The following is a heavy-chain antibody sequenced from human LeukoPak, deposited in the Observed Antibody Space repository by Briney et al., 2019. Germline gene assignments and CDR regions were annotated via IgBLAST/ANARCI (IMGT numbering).Heavy chain of an antibody. CDR1: GFTVSSNY. D-gene: IGHD3-16*01. CDR2: IYSGGST. Sequence: GGSLRLSCAASGFTVSSNYMSRVRQPPGKGLEWVSVIYSGGSTYYADSVKGRFTISRDNFKNTLYLQMNSLRADDTAVYYCATGVVWGSSDYWGQGTLVIVSS. CDR3: ATGVVWGSSDY. V-gene: IGHV3-53*01. J-gene: IGHJ4*02.